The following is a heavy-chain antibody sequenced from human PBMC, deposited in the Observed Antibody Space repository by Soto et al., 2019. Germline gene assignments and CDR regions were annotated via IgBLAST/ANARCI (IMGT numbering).Heavy chain of an antibody. D-gene: IGHD3-3*01. CDR2: INHRGST. CDR3: AREWSGGRRDGNPDKYYGMDV. CDR1: GGSFSDYY. V-gene: IGHV4-34*01. J-gene: IGHJ6*02. Sequence: PSETLSLTCAVYGGSFSDYYWNWIRQPPGKGLEWIGEINHRGSTNYNPSLKSRVTISVDTSKNHFSLKLSSVTAADTAVYYCAREWSGGRRDGNPDKYYGMDVWGQGTKVTVS.